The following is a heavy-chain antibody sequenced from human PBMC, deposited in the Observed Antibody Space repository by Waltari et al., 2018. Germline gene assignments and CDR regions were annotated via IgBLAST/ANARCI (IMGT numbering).Heavy chain of an antibody. D-gene: IGHD4-17*01. V-gene: IGHV4-39*01. CDR3: GRIAFGDEGGYFQY. CDR1: GVSIGPHST. Sequence: QLQLQASGPGLVKPSEPLSLTCTVSGVSIGPHSTWGWFRQPPGKGLEWMGNMQYRGSTFYNPSLESRVTISLDTWKNQFSLRLSSVGAADTAVYFGGRIAFGDEGGYFQYWGQGTLVTVSS. J-gene: IGHJ1*01. CDR2: MQYRGST.